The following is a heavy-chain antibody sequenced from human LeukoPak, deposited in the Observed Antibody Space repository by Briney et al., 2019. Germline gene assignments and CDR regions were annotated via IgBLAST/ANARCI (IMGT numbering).Heavy chain of an antibody. CDR1: GDSMSTYY. V-gene: IGHV4-4*07. CDR3: ARGRSTIFGLYYFDY. D-gene: IGHD3-3*01. Sequence: SETLSLTCTVSGDSMSTYYWSWIRQPAGKGLEWVGRVYTSGSTNYNPSLKSRVTISVDNTKNHFSLRLTSVTAADTAMYYCARGRSTIFGLYYFDYWGQGTLGTVSS. J-gene: IGHJ4*02. CDR2: VYTSGST.